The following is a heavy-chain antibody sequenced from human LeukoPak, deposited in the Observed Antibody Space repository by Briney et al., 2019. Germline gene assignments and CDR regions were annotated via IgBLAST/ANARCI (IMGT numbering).Heavy chain of an antibody. J-gene: IGHJ6*03. Sequence: PGGSLRLSCAASGFTFSSYAMSWVRQAPGKGLEWVSAISGSGGSTYYADSVKGRFTISRDNSKNTLYLQMNSLRAEDTAVYYCAKFEAAGSYKRNYYYYMDVWGKGTTVTVSS. CDR3: AKFEAAGSYKRNYYYYMDV. CDR2: ISGSGGST. CDR1: GFTFSSYA. V-gene: IGHV3-23*01. D-gene: IGHD1-26*01.